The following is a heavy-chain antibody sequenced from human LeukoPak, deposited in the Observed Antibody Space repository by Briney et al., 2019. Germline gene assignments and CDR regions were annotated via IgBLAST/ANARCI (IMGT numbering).Heavy chain of an antibody. Sequence: GGSLRVSCAASGLTFSSYAMRWVRQAPGKGLKWVSGISGSGGNTYYADSVKGRFIISRDNSKNTLYLQMNGLRAEDTAVYYCAKDQTKNGGDAFDIWGQGTMVTVSS. CDR3: AKDQTKNGGDAFDI. D-gene: IGHD4-23*01. J-gene: IGHJ3*02. CDR1: GLTFSSYA. CDR2: ISGSGGNT. V-gene: IGHV3-23*01.